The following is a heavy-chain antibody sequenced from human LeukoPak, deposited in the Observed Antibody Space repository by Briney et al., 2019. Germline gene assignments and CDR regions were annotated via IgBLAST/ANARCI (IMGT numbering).Heavy chain of an antibody. CDR3: ARMSRRSRSLDY. CDR1: GYTFTSYY. CDR2: MNPNSGNT. Sequence: ASVKVSCKASGYTFTSYYMHWVRQAPGQGLEWMGWMNPNSGNTGYAQKFQGRVTMTRNTSIGTAYMELSSLRSEDTAVYYCARMSRRSRSLDYWGQGTLVTVSS. V-gene: IGHV1-8*02. J-gene: IGHJ4*02. D-gene: IGHD1-1*01.